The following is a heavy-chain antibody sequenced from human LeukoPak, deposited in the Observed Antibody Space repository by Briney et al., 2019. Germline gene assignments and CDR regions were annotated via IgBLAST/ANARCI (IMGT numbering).Heavy chain of an antibody. D-gene: IGHD6-13*01. V-gene: IGHV4-39*01. CDR1: GGSISSSSYY. CDR3: ARHKSSSWFYTFDI. Sequence: SETLSLTCTVSGGSISSSSYYWGWIRQPPGKGLEWIGSIYYSGSTYYNPSLKSRVTISVDTSKNQFSLKLSSVTAADTAVYYCARHKSSSWFYTFDIWGQGTMVTVSS. CDR2: IYYSGST. J-gene: IGHJ3*02.